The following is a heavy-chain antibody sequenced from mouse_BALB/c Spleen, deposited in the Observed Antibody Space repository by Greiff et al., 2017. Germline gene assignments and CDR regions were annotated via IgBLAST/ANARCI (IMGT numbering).Heavy chain of an antibody. CDR2: IWSGGST. V-gene: IGHV2-4-1*01. J-gene: IGHJ4*01. CDR1: GFSLTSYG. D-gene: IGHD2-12*01. CDR3: ARERDDCCTPYAMDY. Sequence: VMLVESGPGLVQPSQSLSITCTVSGFSLTSYGVHWVRQSPGKGLEWLGVIWSGGSTDYNAAFISRLSISKDNSKSQVFFKMHSLHADDTAIYYSARERDDCCTPYAMDYWGQGTSVTVSA.